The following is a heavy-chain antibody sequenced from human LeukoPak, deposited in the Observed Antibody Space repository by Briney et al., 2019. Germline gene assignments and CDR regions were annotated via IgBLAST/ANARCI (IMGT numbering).Heavy chain of an antibody. D-gene: IGHD3-10*02. CDR1: GYTFINYY. CDR2: INPVSGAT. Sequence: ASVKVSCKASGYTFINYYIHWVRQAPGQGLEWMGRINPVSGATNSAQKFQGRATMTRDTSITTAYMDLGSLRSDDTAVYYCAITYVNNAFDIWGQGTMVTVSS. V-gene: IGHV1-2*06. J-gene: IGHJ3*02. CDR3: AITYVNNAFDI.